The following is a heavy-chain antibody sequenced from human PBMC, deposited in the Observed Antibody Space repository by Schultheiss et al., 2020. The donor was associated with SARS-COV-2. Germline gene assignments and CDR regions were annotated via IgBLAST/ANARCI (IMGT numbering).Heavy chain of an antibody. CDR2: ISSSGSTI. D-gene: IGHD6-6*01. V-gene: IGHV3-11*04. CDR3: ARNPGYSSSWRVPREEAFDI. J-gene: IGHJ3*02. Sequence: GGSLRLSCAASGFTFSDYYMSWIRQAPGKGLEWVSYISSSGSTIYYADSVKGRFTISRDNAKNSLYLQMNSLRAEDTAVYYCARNPGYSSSWRVPREEAFDIWGQGTMVTVSS. CDR1: GFTFSDYY.